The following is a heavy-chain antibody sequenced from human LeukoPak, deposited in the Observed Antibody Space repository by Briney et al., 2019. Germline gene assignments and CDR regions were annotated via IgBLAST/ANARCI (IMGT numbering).Heavy chain of an antibody. CDR2: INPHSGDT. V-gene: IGHV1-2*02. CDR3: ARWDGYSSSPDY. D-gene: IGHD6-13*01. J-gene: IGHJ4*02. Sequence: ASVKVSCKASGYSFTGYYMHWVRQAPGQGLEWMGWINPHSGDTGYAQKFQGRVTTTRDMSITTTYMELTRLRSDDTAFYYCARWDGYSSSPDYWGQGSLVTVSS. CDR1: GYSFTGYY.